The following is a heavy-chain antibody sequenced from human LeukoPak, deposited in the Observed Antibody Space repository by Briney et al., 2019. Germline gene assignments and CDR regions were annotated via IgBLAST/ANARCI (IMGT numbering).Heavy chain of an antibody. Sequence: GGSLRLSCAASGFTFSGYSMNWVRQAPGKGLEWVSCISSSSSYIYYADSVKGRFTISRDNAKNSLYLQLNSLRAEDTAVYYSASAVSDPDSWNVLMQVYWGQGTLVTVSS. CDR3: ASAVSDPDSWNVLMQVY. CDR2: ISSSSSYI. CDR1: GFTFSGYS. V-gene: IGHV3-21*01. D-gene: IGHD3-3*01. J-gene: IGHJ4*02.